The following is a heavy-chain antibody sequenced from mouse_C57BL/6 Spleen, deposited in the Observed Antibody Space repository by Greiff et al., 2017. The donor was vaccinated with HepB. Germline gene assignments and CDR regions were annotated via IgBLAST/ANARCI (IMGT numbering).Heavy chain of an antibody. J-gene: IGHJ2*01. V-gene: IGHV1-4*01. D-gene: IGHD1-1*01. CDR3: SRETTAIADFDY. CDR2: IYPTSGYS. Sequence: QVQLQQSGAELARPGASVKMSCKASGYTFTSNTIHWVKQRPGQGLEWIGYIYPTSGYSDFNQKLKNKVTLTADKSSSTAYMQLSSLTSDDSAVLYCSRETTAIADFDYWGQGTTLTVSS. CDR1: GYTFTSNT.